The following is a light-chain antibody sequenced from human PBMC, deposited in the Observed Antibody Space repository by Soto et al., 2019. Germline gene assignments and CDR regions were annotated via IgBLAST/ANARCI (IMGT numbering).Light chain of an antibody. Sequence: QSALTQPASVSGSPGQSITISCTGTSSDVGTYNYVSWYQHHPGKAPKLMIYDVSNRPSGVSNRFSGSKSGNTASLTISGLQAEDEADYYCNSHTSSSTPLFGGGTKLTVL. CDR1: SSDVGTYNY. CDR2: DVS. J-gene: IGLJ2*01. CDR3: NSHTSSSTPL. V-gene: IGLV2-14*03.